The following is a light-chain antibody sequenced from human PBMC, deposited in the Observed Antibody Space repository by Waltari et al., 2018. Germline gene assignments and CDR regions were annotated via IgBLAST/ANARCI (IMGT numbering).Light chain of an antibody. CDR3: QQYGYSPRT. Sequence: EIVLTLSPGTLSLSPGERATLSCRASQSVSSSYLAWYQQKPGQAPRLLIDGASTRATGIPDRFSGGGSGTDFTLTISSLEPEDFAVYSCQQYGYSPRTFGQGTKVEIK. CDR1: QSVSSSY. CDR2: GAS. V-gene: IGKV3-20*01. J-gene: IGKJ1*01.